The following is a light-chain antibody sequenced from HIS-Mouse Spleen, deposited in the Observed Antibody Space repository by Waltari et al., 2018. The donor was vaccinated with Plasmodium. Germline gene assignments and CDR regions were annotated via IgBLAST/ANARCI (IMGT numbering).Light chain of an antibody. CDR3: QQYNNWSFT. CDR1: QSVSSN. J-gene: IGKJ3*01. Sequence: EIVMTQSPATLSVSPGERATLPCRASQSVSSNLAWYQQKPGQAPRLLHYGASTRATGIPARFSGSGSGTEFTLTISSLQSEDFAVYYCQQYNNWSFTFGPGTKVDIK. V-gene: IGKV3-15*01. CDR2: GAS.